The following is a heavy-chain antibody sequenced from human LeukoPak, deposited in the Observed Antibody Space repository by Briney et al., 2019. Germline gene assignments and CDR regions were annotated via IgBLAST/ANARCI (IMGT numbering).Heavy chain of an antibody. Sequence: SETLSLTCTVSGGSISSYYWSWIRQPPGKGLEWIVYIYYSGSTNYNPSLKSRVTISVDTSKNQFSLKLSSVTAADTAVYYCARADSSGWYEGRYWYFDLWGRGTLVTVSS. V-gene: IGHV4-59*01. CDR3: ARADSSGWYEGRYWYFDL. D-gene: IGHD6-19*01. CDR2: IYYSGST. CDR1: GGSISSYY. J-gene: IGHJ2*01.